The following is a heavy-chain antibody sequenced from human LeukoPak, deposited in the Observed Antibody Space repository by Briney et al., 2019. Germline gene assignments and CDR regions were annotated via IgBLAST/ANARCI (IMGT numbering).Heavy chain of an antibody. CDR3: ARIAYADEGMDV. J-gene: IGHJ6*03. CDR2: INADGSEK. V-gene: IGHV3-7*01. D-gene: IGHD2-21*01. CDR1: GFSFSGYL. Sequence: GGSLRLSCAVSGFSFSGYLMAWVRAAPGEGLEWVANINADGSEKKYGGSVKGRCTISRDNAKNLVYLQMSSLRAEETAVYYCARIAYADEGMDVWGKGTTVTVSS.